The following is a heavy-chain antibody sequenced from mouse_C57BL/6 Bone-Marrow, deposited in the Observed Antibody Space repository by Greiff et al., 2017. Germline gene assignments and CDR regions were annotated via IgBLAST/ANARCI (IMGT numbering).Heavy chain of an antibody. V-gene: IGHV3-6*01. CDR3: ARAYDYDRYFDV. CDR2: ISYDGSN. D-gene: IGHD2-4*01. Sequence: EVQRVESGPGLVKPSQSLSLTCSVTGYSITSGYYWNWIRQFPGNKLEWMGYISYDGSNNYNPSLKNRISITRDTSKNQFFLKLNSVTTEDTATYYCARAYDYDRYFDVWGTGTTVTVSS. CDR1: GYSITSGYY. J-gene: IGHJ1*03.